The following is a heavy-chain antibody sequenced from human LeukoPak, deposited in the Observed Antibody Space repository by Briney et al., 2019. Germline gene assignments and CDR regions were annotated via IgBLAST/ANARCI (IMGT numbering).Heavy chain of an antibody. V-gene: IGHV1-18*04. Sequence: GASVKVSCKASGYTFTRYAISWVRQAPGQGLEWMGWISTYNGDTNYAQNLQGRVTMTRGTSTSTAYMELRSLRSDDTAVYYCARDPSNTSGRYIYFDSWSQGTLVTVSS. CDR2: ISTYNGDT. J-gene: IGHJ4*02. CDR3: ARDPSNTSGRYIYFDS. CDR1: GYTFTRYA. D-gene: IGHD6-19*01.